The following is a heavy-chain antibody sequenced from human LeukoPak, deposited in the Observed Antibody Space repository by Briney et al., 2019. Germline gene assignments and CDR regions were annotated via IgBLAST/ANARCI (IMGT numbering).Heavy chain of an antibody. CDR3: AREGITIFGVVIGYYYYYMDV. CDR1: GYTFTSYG. CDR2: ISAYNGNT. J-gene: IGHJ6*03. V-gene: IGHV1-18*01. Sequence: GASVKVSCKASGYTFTSYGISWVRQAPGQGLEWMGWISAYNGNTNYAQKLQGRVTMTTDTSTSTAYMELRSLRSDDTAVYYCAREGITIFGVVIGYYYYYMDVWGKGTTVTVSS. D-gene: IGHD3-3*01.